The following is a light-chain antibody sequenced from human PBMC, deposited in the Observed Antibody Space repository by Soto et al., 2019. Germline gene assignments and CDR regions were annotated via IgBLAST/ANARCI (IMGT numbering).Light chain of an antibody. J-gene: IGLJ1*01. CDR2: GNT. Sequence: QSVLAEPRSVSGAPWQRVTISCTGCSSNIGAGCEVHWYQHLPGKAPKLLIYGNTNRPSGVPDRFSGSKSGTSASLAINGLQAEDEADYYCQSYDSSLSASYVFGGGTKVT. CDR3: QSYDSSLSASYV. V-gene: IGLV1-40*01. CDR1: SSNIGAGCE.